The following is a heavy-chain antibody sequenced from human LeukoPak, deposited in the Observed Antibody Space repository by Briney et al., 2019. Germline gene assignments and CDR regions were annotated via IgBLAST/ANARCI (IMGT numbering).Heavy chain of an antibody. V-gene: IGHV4-38-2*01. D-gene: IGHD3-10*01. J-gene: IGHJ4*02. CDR3: ARHVGPQALLWFGESKD. CDR2: IYHSGST. CDR1: GYSISSGYY. Sequence: SETLSLTCAVSGYSISSGYYWGWIRQPPGKGLEWIGSIYHSGSTYYNPSLKSRVTISVDTSKNQFSLKLSSVTAADTAVYYCARHVGPQALLWFGESKDWGQGTLVTVSS.